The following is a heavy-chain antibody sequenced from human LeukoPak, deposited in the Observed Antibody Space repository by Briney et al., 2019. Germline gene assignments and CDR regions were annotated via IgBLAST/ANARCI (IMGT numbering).Heavy chain of an antibody. J-gene: IGHJ4*02. CDR2: IYYSGTT. D-gene: IGHD3-3*01. Sequence: SETLSLTCTVSGGSISNYYWNWIRQPPGKGLEWIGYIYYSGTTNYNPSLKSRVGMSVDTSKNQFSLKLSSVTAADTAVYYCARGPGFWSGYYTPQPPLRYWGQGTLVTVSS. V-gene: IGHV4-59*12. CDR3: ARGPGFWSGYYTPQPPLRY. CDR1: GGSISNYY.